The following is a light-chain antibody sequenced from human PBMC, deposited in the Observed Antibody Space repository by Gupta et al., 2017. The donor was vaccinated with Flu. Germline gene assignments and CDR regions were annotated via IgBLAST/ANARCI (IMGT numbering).Light chain of an antibody. CDR3: QQYDTTPPIT. CDR2: GTS. J-gene: IGKJ5*01. CDR1: RSVRSNY. V-gene: IGKV3-20*01. Sequence: EIVLTQSPGTMSLSVGERATLSCRTSRSVRSNYLAWYQQKPGQAPRLLVYGTSTRATGIPDSFSGSGSGTDFTLTIYRLAPEDFAVYYCQQYDTTPPITFGQGTRLEIK.